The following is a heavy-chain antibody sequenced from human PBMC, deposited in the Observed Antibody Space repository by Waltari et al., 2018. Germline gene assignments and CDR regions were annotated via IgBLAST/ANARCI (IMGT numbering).Heavy chain of an antibody. D-gene: IGHD1-20*01. CDR2: IWFDGSNK. Sequence: QVQVVASGGGVVQPGRSLRLSCAASGFRVRIYAMPWVRQAPGKGLEWVAIIWFDGSNKYYADPVKGRFTISRDNSKDTLYLQMNNLRVEDTAVYYCARAGPITSQYYFYMDIWGRGTTVTVSS. CDR3: ARAGPITSQYYFYMDI. CDR1: GFRVRIYA. J-gene: IGHJ6*03. V-gene: IGHV3-33*01.